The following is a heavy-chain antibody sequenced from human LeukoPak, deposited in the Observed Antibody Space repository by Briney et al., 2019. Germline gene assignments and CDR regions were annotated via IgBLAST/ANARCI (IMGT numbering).Heavy chain of an antibody. Sequence: ASVKVSCKASGYTFTSYYMHWVRQAPGQGLEWMGIINPSGGSTSYAQKFQGRVTMTTDTSTSTAYMELRSLRSDDTAVYYCARDRTYCSSTSCPPDAFDIWGQGTMVTVSS. V-gene: IGHV1-46*01. CDR2: INPSGGST. CDR3: ARDRTYCSSTSCPPDAFDI. J-gene: IGHJ3*02. D-gene: IGHD2-2*01. CDR1: GYTFTSYY.